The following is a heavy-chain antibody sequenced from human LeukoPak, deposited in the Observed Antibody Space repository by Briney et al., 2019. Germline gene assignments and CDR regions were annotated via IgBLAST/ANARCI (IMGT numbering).Heavy chain of an antibody. CDR1: GGSISTDLYY. V-gene: IGHV4-61*02. Sequence: PSETLSLTCTVSGGSISTDLYYWTWIRQPAGKGLEWIGRIYSNGWTDYNPPLKSRVSISIDTSKNHFSLKMSLATAADTALYYRARGSGWNSFDPWGQGTLVTVSS. D-gene: IGHD6-19*01. CDR2: IYSNGWT. J-gene: IGHJ5*02. CDR3: ARGSGWNSFDP.